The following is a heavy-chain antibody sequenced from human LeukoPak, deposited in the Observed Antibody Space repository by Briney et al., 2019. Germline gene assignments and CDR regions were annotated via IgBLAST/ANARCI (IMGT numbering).Heavy chain of an antibody. CDR1: GYTFTGYY. D-gene: IGHD3-3*01. CDR3: ARDADFWSGLLDY. Sequence: ASVEVSCKASGYTFTGYYMHWVRQAPGQGLEWMGWINPNSGGANYAQKFQGRVTMTRDTSISTAYMELSRLRSDDTAVYYCARDADFWSGLLDYWGQGTLVTVSS. V-gene: IGHV1-2*02. CDR2: INPNSGGA. J-gene: IGHJ4*02.